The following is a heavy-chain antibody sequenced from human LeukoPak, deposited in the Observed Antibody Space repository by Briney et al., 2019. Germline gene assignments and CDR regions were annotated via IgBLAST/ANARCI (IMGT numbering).Heavy chain of an antibody. D-gene: IGHD1-26*01. CDR1: GFTFSTYA. CDR3: ARDRGAIDY. Sequence: GGSLRLSCVASGFTFSTYAMNWVRQAPGKGLEWISYISSDSSTIFYADSMKGRFTISRDNVENSLFLQMNSLRAEDTAVYYCARDRGAIDYWGQGTLVTVSS. CDR2: ISSDSSTI. J-gene: IGHJ4*02. V-gene: IGHV3-48*01.